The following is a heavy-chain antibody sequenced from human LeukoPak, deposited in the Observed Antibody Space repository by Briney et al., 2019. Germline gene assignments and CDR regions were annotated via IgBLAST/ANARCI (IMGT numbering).Heavy chain of an antibody. CDR1: GYTFTSYD. CDR2: MNPNSGNT. CDR3: ARGVVPAAMGGRFDY. Sequence: ASVKVSCKASGYTFTSYDINWVRQATGQGLEWMGWMNPNSGNTGYAQKFQGRVTITRNTSISTAYMELSSLRSKDTAVYYCARGVVPAAMGGRFDYWGQGTLVTVSS. D-gene: IGHD2-2*01. V-gene: IGHV1-8*03. J-gene: IGHJ4*02.